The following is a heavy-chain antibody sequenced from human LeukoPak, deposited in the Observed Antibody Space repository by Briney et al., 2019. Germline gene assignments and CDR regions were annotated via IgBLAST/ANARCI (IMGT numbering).Heavy chain of an antibody. CDR2: ISYDGSNK. J-gene: IGHJ4*02. Sequence: PGGSLRLSCAASGFTFISYGMHWVRQAPGKGLEWVAVISYDGSNKYYADSVKGRFTISRDNSKNTLYLQMNSLRAEDTAVYYCARTVTTSYFDYWGQGTLVTVSS. V-gene: IGHV3-30*19. CDR3: ARTVTTSYFDY. CDR1: GFTFISYG. D-gene: IGHD4-11*01.